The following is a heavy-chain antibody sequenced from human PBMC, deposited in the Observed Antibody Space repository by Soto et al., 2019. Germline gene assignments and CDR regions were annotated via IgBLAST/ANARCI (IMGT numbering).Heavy chain of an antibody. Sequence: QVQLQESGPGLVKPSQTLSLTCTVSGDSISVGYYWSWTRQHPGKGLEWIGYVSPSGTTYYNPSLKSRVSISTDTSKNQFSLEVSSVTAADTAVYYCARDRGSYGMGVWGQGTTVTVSS. CDR3: ARDRGSYGMGV. J-gene: IGHJ6*02. V-gene: IGHV4-31*03. CDR2: VSPSGTT. CDR1: GDSISVGYY.